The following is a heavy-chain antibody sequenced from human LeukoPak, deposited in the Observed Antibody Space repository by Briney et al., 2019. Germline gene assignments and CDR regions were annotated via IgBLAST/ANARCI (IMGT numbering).Heavy chain of an antibody. CDR1: GYSFHNYW. J-gene: IGHJ4*02. CDR2: IYPSDSDT. V-gene: IGHV5-51*01. D-gene: IGHD3-22*01. Sequence: GESLKISCKGSGYSFHNYWIGWVRQMPGKGLEWMGIIYPSDSDTRYSPSFQGQVTFSADKSISTAYLQWSSLKASDTARYYCAMRTSDSSGFYLFDYWGQGALVTVSS. CDR3: AMRTSDSSGFYLFDY.